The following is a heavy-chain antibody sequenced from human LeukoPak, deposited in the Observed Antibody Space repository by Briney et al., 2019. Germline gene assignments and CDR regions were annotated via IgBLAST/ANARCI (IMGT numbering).Heavy chain of an antibody. Sequence: PGRSLRLSCAASGFTFSSYAMHWVRQAPGKGLEWVAVISYDGSNKYYADSVKGRFTISRDNSKNTLYLQMNSLRAEDTAVYYCARDFKVGATTFDYWGQGTLVTVSS. CDR2: ISYDGSNK. CDR3: ARDFKVGATTFDY. D-gene: IGHD1-26*01. J-gene: IGHJ4*02. V-gene: IGHV3-30*01. CDR1: GFTFSSYA.